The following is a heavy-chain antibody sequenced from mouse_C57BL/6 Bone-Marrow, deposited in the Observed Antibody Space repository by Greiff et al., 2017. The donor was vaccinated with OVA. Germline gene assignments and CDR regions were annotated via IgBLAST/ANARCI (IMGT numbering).Heavy chain of an antibody. Sequence: VQLQQSGAELARPGASVKLSCKASGYTFTSYGISWVKQRTGQGLEWIGEIYPRSGNTYYNEKFKGKATLTADKSSSTAYMQLSSLTSEDSAVYYCARRDSYYFDYWGQGTTLTVSS. V-gene: IGHV1-81*01. CDR1: GYTFTSYG. J-gene: IGHJ2*01. CDR3: ARRDSYYFDY. CDR2: IYPRSGNT.